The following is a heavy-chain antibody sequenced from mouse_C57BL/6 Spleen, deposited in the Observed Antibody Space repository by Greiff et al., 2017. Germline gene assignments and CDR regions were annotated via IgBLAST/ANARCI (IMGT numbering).Heavy chain of an antibody. Sequence: EVKVVESGAELVRPGASVKLSCTASGFNIKDYYMHWVKQRPEQGLEWIGRIDPEDGDTEYAPKFQGKATMTADTSSNTAYLQLSSLTSEDTAVYYCTRGNYVEYFDYWGQGTTLTVSS. CDR2: IDPEDGDT. CDR1: GFNIKDYY. V-gene: IGHV14-1*01. CDR3: TRGNYVEYFDY. J-gene: IGHJ2*01. D-gene: IGHD2-1*01.